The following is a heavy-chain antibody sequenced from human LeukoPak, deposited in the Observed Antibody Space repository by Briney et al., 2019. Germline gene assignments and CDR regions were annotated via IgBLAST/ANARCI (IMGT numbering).Heavy chain of an antibody. CDR1: GFTFSSYG. V-gene: IGHV3-30*02. Sequence: PGGSLRLSCAASGFTFSSYGMHWVRQAPGKGLEWVAFIRYDGSNKYYADSVKGRFTISRDNSKNTVYLQMNSLRPEDTAVYYCAKDHQWWREYFYGSGSYRGLFDYWGQGTLVTVSS. D-gene: IGHD3-10*01. J-gene: IGHJ4*02. CDR3: AKDHQWWREYFYGSGSYRGLFDY. CDR2: IRYDGSNK.